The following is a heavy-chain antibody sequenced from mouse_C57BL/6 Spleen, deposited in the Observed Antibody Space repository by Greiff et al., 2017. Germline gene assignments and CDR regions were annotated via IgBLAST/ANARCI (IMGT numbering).Heavy chain of an antibody. CDR3: TKGDFDY. CDR1: GFNIKDDY. J-gene: IGHJ2*01. Sequence: VQLQQSGAELVRPGASVKLSCTASGFNIKDDYMHWVKQRPEQGLEWIGWIDPENGDTEYASKFQGKATITAETSSNTAYLQLSSLTSEDTAVYYCTKGDFDYWGQGTTLTVSS. CDR2: IDPENGDT. V-gene: IGHV14-4*01.